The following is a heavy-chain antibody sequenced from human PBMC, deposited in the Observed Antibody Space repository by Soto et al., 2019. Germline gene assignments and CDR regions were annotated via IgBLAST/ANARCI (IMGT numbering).Heavy chain of an antibody. CDR3: ARVCGGDCGNAFDV. V-gene: IGHV3-33*05. J-gene: IGHJ3*01. CDR1: GFTLGAYG. Sequence: QVQLVESGGGVVQPGRSLRLSCAASGFTLGAYGIHWVRQAPGKGLEWVATISFDSRDKLYVDSMNGRLTISRENSRNTVYLQMDSLRAEDTAVYHCARVCGGDCGNAFDVWGQGTVVAVSP. D-gene: IGHD2-21*02. CDR2: ISFDSRDK.